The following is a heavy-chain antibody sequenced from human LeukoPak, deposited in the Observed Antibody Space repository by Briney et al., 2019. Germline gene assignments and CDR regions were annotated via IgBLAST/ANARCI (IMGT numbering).Heavy chain of an antibody. CDR2: IYYSGST. V-gene: IGHV4-31*03. J-gene: IGHJ3*02. Sequence: SETLSLTCTVSGGSISSGGYYWSWIRQHPGKGLEWIGYIYYSGSTYYNPSLKSRDTISVDTSKNQFSLKLSSVTAADTAVYYCARGLTTVTFPDAFDIWGQGTMVTVSS. CDR3: ARGLTTVTFPDAFDI. D-gene: IGHD4-17*01. CDR1: GGSISSGGYY.